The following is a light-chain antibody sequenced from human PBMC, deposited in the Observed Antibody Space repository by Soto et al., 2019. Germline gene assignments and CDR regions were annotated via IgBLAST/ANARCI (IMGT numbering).Light chain of an antibody. Sequence: QSVLTQPASVSGSPGQSITISCTGTSSDVGYYDYVSWYQQHPDKAPKLMIYEVSNRPSGVSNRFSGSKSGNTASLTISGLQAQDEADYYFSSYTTSSTYVFGTGTKVTVL. V-gene: IGLV2-14*01. CDR2: EVS. CDR1: SSDVGYYDY. J-gene: IGLJ1*01. CDR3: SSYTTSSTYV.